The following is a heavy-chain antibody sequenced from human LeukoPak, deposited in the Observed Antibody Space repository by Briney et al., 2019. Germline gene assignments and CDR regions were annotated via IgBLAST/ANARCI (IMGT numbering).Heavy chain of an antibody. CDR3: ASLVVVPAAWDAFDI. CDR2: TSSSSSTI. J-gene: IGHJ3*02. CDR1: GFTFSSYS. V-gene: IGHV3-48*02. D-gene: IGHD2-2*01. Sequence: GGSLRLSCAASGFTFSSYSMNWVRQAPGKGLEWVSYTSSSSSTIYYADSVKGRFTTSRDNAKNSLYLQMNSLRDEDTAVYYCASLVVVPAAWDAFDIWGQGTMVTVSS.